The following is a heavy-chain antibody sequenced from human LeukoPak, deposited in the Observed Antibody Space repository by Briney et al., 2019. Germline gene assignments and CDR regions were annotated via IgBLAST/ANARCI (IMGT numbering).Heavy chain of an antibody. CDR3: VKSGGYGLIDY. CDR1: GGSFSSYY. CDR2: IYTSGST. V-gene: IGHV4-59*10. J-gene: IGHJ4*02. Sequence: PSETLSLTCAVYGGSFSSYYWSWIRQPAGKGLEWIGRIYTSGSTNYNPSLKSRVTMSVDTSKNQFSLRLNSVTAADTAMYFCVKSGGYGLIDYWGQGTLVTVSS. D-gene: IGHD1-26*01.